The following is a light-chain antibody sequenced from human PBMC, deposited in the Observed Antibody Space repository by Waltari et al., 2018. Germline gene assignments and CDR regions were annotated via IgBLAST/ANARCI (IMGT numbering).Light chain of an antibody. J-gene: IGKJ5*01. CDR2: DAS. Sequence: EIVMTQSPATLSVSRGGTATLSCRASQSVSSNVAWYQKKPGQAPRPLFSDASTRATSIPAKFRGSVSVTEFTLTISSLQSEDVAVYDCQQYNRWPPITFGHGTRLEIK. V-gene: IGKV3-15*01. CDR1: QSVSSN. CDR3: QQYNRWPPIT.